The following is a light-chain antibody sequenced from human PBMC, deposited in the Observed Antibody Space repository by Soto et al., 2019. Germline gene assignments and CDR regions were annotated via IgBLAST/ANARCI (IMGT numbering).Light chain of an antibody. CDR3: AAWDDSLNGVV. Sequence: HSVLTQPPSASGTPGQRVTISCSGSSSNIGSNTVNWYQQLQGTAPKLLIYSNNQRPSGVPDRFSGSKSGTSASLAISGLQSEDEADYYCAAWDDSLNGVVFGGGTQLTVL. CDR2: SNN. J-gene: IGLJ2*01. V-gene: IGLV1-44*01. CDR1: SSNIGSNT.